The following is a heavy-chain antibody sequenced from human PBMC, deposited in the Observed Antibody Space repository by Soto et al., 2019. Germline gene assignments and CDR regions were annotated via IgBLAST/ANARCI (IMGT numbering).Heavy chain of an antibody. Sequence: EMQLVESGGGLVQPGGSLRLSCAASGFSFDRYWMNWVRQAPGKGLEWVANIKQDGSEKNYVDSVESRFTISRDTAKSSLFLQMNSLRAEDTAVYYCAREPRFWTGTTDAFDIWGQGTMVTVSS. CDR1: GFSFDRYW. D-gene: IGHD3-9*01. J-gene: IGHJ3*02. CDR3: AREPRFWTGTTDAFDI. CDR2: IKQDGSEK. V-gene: IGHV3-7*05.